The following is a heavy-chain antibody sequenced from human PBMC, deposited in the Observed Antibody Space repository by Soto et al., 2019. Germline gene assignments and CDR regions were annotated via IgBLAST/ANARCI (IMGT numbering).Heavy chain of an antibody. CDR1: GFTFSSYA. J-gene: IGHJ3*02. CDR2: ISGSGGST. D-gene: IGHD6-19*01. V-gene: IGHV3-23*01. Sequence: EVQLLESGGGLVQPGGSLRLSCAASGFTFSSYAMSWVRQAPGKGLEWVSAISGSGGSTYYADSVKGRFTISRDNSKNTLYLQMNSLRAEDTAVYFCANPPSSGWYAYAFDIWGQGTMVTVSS. CDR3: ANPPSSGWYAYAFDI.